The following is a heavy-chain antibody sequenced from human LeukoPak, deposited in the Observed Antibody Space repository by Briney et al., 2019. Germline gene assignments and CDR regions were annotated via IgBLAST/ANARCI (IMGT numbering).Heavy chain of an antibody. CDR2: IYYSGST. CDR3: ARHPGGVRDFDY. V-gene: IGHV4-39*01. CDR1: GGSISSSSYY. D-gene: IGHD1-1*01. Sequence: SETLSLTCTVSGGSISSSSYYWGWIRQPPGKGLEWIGSIYYSGSTYYNPSLKSRVTISADTSKNQFSLKLSSVTAADTAVYYCARHPGGVRDFDYWGQGTLVTVSS. J-gene: IGHJ4*02.